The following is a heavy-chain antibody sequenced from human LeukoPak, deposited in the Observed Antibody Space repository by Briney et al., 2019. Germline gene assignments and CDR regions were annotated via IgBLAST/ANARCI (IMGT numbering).Heavy chain of an antibody. Sequence: SVKVSCKASGGTFSSYAISWVRQAPGQGLEWMGRIIPILGIANYAQKFQGRVTITADKSTSTAYMELSSLRSEDTAVYYCASPLPGDSSGYPLDYWGQGTPVTVSS. CDR3: ASPLPGDSSGYPLDY. D-gene: IGHD3-22*01. J-gene: IGHJ4*02. V-gene: IGHV1-69*04. CDR2: IIPILGIA. CDR1: GGTFSSYA.